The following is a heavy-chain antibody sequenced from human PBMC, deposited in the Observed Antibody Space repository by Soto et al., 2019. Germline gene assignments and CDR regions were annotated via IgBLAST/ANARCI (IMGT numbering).Heavy chain of an antibody. V-gene: IGHV4-59*08. CDR2: IYYSGST. J-gene: IGHJ6*02. CDR1: GGSISSYY. D-gene: IGHD3-16*01. Sequence: TLSLTCTVSGGSISSYYWSWIRQPPGKGLEWIGYIYYSGSTNYNPSLKSRVTISVDTSKNQFSLKLSSVTAADTAVYYCARRLVHALYGMDVWGQGTTVTVSS. CDR3: ARRLVHALYGMDV.